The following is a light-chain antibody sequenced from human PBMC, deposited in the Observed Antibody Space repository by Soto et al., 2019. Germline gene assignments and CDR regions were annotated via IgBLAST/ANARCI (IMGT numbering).Light chain of an antibody. V-gene: IGKV1-39*01. CDR1: QSINTY. CDR2: AAS. J-gene: IGKJ5*01. CDR3: QQTYSPPSIT. Sequence: DIQMTQSPSSLSASVGDRVTITCRASQSINTYLNWYQQQPGKAPKLLIYAASTLQGGVPSRFSGSGSGSDFTLTISSLQPEHFATYYCQQTYSPPSITFGQGTRLDIK.